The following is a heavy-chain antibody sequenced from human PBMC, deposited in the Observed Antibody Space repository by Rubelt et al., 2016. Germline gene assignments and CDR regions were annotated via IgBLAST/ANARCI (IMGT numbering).Heavy chain of an antibody. CDR3: ARHSSGYYYCPDY. CDR2: IKQDGSEK. D-gene: IGHD3-22*01. V-gene: IGHV3-7*05. CDR1: GFTFSSYW. J-gene: IGHJ4*02. Sequence: EVQLVESGGGLVQPGGSLRLSCAASGFTFSSYWMSWVRQAPGKGLEWVANIKQDGSEKYYVDSVNGRFTISRDNAKNSLYLQMNSLRAEDTAVYYCARHSSGYYYCPDYWGQGTLVTVSS.